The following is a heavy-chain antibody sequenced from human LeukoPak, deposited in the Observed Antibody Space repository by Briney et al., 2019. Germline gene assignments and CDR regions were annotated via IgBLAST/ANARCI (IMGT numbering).Heavy chain of an antibody. D-gene: IGHD3-10*01. J-gene: IGHJ5*02. CDR2: INPGDSDT. CDR3: ARQPGAGWFDP. CDR1: GYSFTSYW. Sequence: GESLKISCKGSGYSFTSYWIGWVRQMPGKGLEWMAIINPGDSDTRYSPSFQGQVTISADKTISTVYSQWGSLKASDTAMYYCARQPGAGWFDPWGQGTLVTVSS. V-gene: IGHV5-51*01.